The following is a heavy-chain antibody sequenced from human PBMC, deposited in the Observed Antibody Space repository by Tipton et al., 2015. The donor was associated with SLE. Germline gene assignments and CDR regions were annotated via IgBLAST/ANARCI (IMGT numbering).Heavy chain of an antibody. J-gene: IGHJ4*02. CDR3: AKPGQLYSSPGDYFDY. V-gene: IGHV3-43*01. CDR1: GFTFDDYT. Sequence: SLRLSCAASGFTFDDYTMHWVRQAPGKGLEWVSLISWDGDITYYADSVKGRFTISRDNSKNTLYLQMNSLRAEDTAVYYCAKPGQLYSSPGDYFDYWGQGTLVTVSS. CDR2: ISWDGDIT. D-gene: IGHD6-13*01.